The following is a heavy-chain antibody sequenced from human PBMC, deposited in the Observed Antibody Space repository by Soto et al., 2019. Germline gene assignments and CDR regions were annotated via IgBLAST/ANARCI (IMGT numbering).Heavy chain of an antibody. Sequence: SETLSLTCTVSGGSISSGGYYWSWIRQHPGKGLEWIGYIYYSGSTYYNPSLKSRVTISVDTSKNQFSLKLSSVTAADTAVYYCEREHCTNGVCHRVDPWGQGTLVTVSS. CDR3: EREHCTNGVCHRVDP. V-gene: IGHV4-31*03. D-gene: IGHD2-8*01. CDR2: IYYSGST. CDR1: GGSISSGGYY. J-gene: IGHJ5*02.